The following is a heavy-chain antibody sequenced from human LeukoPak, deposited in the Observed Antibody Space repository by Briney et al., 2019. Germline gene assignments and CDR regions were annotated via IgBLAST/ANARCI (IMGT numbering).Heavy chain of an antibody. V-gene: IGHV1-8*01. D-gene: IGHD2-15*01. J-gene: IGHJ4*02. CDR1: GYTFTSYD. CDR2: MNPNSGST. Sequence: GASVKVSCKASGYTFTSYDINWVRQATGQGLEWMGWMNPNSGSTGYAQKFQGRVTMTRNTSISTAYMELSSLRSEDTAVYYCATWYCSGGSCYADYWGQGTLVTVSS. CDR3: ATWYCSGGSCYADY.